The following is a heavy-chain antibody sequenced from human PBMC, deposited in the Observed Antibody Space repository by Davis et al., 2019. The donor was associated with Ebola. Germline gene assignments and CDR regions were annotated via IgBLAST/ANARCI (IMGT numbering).Heavy chain of an antibody. J-gene: IGHJ5*02. Sequence: GESLKISCKGSGYSFTSYWISWLRQLPGKGLEWMGKIDPSDSYTKYSPSFQGQVTISADKSISTAYLQWSSLKASDTAMYYCARSGMITFGGVIVHNWFDPWGQGTLVTVSS. CDR2: IDPSDSYT. V-gene: IGHV5-10-1*04. CDR3: ARSGMITFGGVIVHNWFDP. CDR1: GYSFTSYW. D-gene: IGHD3-16*02.